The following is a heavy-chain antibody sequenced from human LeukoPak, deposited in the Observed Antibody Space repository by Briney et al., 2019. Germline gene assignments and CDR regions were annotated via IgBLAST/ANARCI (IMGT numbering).Heavy chain of an antibody. D-gene: IGHD4-17*01. V-gene: IGHV3-23*01. Sequence: GGSLRLSCAASGFTFSSYDMSWVRQAPGKGLEWVSGISGGGNTFYSDAVKGRFTISRDNSKNTLFLEMNSLRAEDTAVYYCGRADYGDYGGSGNWFDPWGQGTLVTVSS. CDR2: ISGGGNT. CDR1: GFTFSSYD. CDR3: GRADYGDYGGSGNWFDP. J-gene: IGHJ5*02.